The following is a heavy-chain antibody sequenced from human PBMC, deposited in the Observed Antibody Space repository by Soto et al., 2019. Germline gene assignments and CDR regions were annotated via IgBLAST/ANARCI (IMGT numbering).Heavy chain of an antibody. J-gene: IGHJ4*02. CDR2: IYYSGST. V-gene: IGHV4-39*01. Sequence: QLQLQESGPGLVKPSETLSLTCTVSGGSISSSSYYWGWIRQPPGKGLEWIGSIYYSGSTYYNPSLKSRVTISVDTSKNQFSLKLSSVTAADTAVYYCARFGPIVLGYADFDYWGQGTLVTVSS. CDR3: ARFGPIVLGYADFDY. D-gene: IGHD5-12*01. CDR1: GGSISSSSYY.